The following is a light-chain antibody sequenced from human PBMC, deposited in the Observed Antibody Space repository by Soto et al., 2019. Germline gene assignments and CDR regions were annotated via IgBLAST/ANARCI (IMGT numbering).Light chain of an antibody. Sequence: EIVLTQSPGTLSLSPGERATLSCRASQSVSSSYLAWYQQKPGQAPTLLIYGASSRATGIPDRFSGSGSGKDFTLTISRLEPEDFAVYYCQQYGSSPKTFGQGTKLEIK. CDR3: QQYGSSPKT. J-gene: IGKJ2*01. V-gene: IGKV3-20*01. CDR2: GAS. CDR1: QSVSSSY.